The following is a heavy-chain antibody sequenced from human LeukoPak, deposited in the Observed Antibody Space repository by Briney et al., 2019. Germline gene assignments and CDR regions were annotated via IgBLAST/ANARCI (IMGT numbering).Heavy chain of an antibody. CDR1: GGSFSGYY. CDR3: ARGRGRTLGYCSGGSCSVNEY. V-gene: IGHV4-34*01. Sequence: KPSETLSLTCAVYGGSFSGYYWSWIRQPPGKGLEWIGEINHGGSTNYNPSPMSRVTISVDASKHQPSLKLSSVTTADTAVYYRARGRGRTLGYCSGGSCSVNEYWGQGTLVTVSS. D-gene: IGHD2-15*01. J-gene: IGHJ4*02. CDR2: INHGGST.